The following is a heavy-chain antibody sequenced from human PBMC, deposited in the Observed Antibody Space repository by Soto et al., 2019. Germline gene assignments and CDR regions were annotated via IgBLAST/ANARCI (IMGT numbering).Heavy chain of an antibody. J-gene: IGHJ4*02. CDR1: GYTFTGYA. D-gene: IGHD5-12*01. CDR2: INAGNGNT. V-gene: IGHV1-3*05. Sequence: QVQLVQSGAEEKKPGASVKVSCKASGYTFTGYAMHWVRQAPGQRLEWMGWINAGNGNTKYSQKFQGRVTVTRDTASTTAYLEHSSLRSEDTAVEDCAIAVAVATDFDYWGQGTPVTVSS. CDR3: AIAVAVATDFDY.